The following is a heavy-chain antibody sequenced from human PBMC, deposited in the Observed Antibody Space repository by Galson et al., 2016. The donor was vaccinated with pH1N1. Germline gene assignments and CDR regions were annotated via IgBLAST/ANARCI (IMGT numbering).Heavy chain of an antibody. D-gene: IGHD3-10*01. J-gene: IGHJ6*04. Sequence: SLRLSCAASGFTSSNFWMHWVRQAPGKGLEWVANIRQDGSEKYYVDSVKGRFTISRDNAKNSLYLQMNSLTAEDTAVYYCARARFDPWGNGTTVTVSS. CDR3: ARARFDP. CDR2: IRQDGSEK. V-gene: IGHV3-7*01. CDR1: GFTSSNFW.